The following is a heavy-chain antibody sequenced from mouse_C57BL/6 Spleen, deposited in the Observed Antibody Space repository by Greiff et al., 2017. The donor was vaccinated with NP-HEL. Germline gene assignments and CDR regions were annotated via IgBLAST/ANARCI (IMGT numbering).Heavy chain of an antibody. J-gene: IGHJ3*01. CDR2: IDPGSGST. CDR1: GYTFTSYW. D-gene: IGHD2-4*01. CDR3: ARRIYYDYDPFAY. Sequence: QVQLQQPGAELVKPGASVKMSCKASGYTFTSYWITWVKQRPGQGLEWIGDIDPGSGSTNYNEKFKSKATLTVDTSSSTAYMQLSSLTSEDSAVYYCARRIYYDYDPFAYWGQGTLVTVSA. V-gene: IGHV1-55*01.